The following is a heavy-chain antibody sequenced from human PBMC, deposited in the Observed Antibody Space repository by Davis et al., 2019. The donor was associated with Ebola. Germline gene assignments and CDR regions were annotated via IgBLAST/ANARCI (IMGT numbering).Heavy chain of an antibody. CDR1: GGSISSSSYY. Sequence: SENLSLTCTVSGGSISSSSYYWGWIRQPPGKGLEWIGSIYYSGSTNYNPSLKSRVTISVDTSKNQFSLKLSSVTAADTAVYYCARGPSIRAFDIWGQGTMVTVSS. CDR3: ARGPSIRAFDI. J-gene: IGHJ3*02. D-gene: IGHD2-21*01. V-gene: IGHV4-39*07. CDR2: IYYSGST.